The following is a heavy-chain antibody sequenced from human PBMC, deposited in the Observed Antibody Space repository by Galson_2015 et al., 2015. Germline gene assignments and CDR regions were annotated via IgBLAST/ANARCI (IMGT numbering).Heavy chain of an antibody. CDR1: GFTFSSYS. V-gene: IGHV3-48*01. CDR3: ARERGLTGGWYDY. D-gene: IGHD6-19*01. Sequence: SLRLSCAASGFTFSSYSMNWVRQAPGKGLEWVSYISSSSSTIYYADSVKGRFTISRDNAKNSLYLQMNSLRGEDTAVYYCARERGLTGGWYDYWGQGTLVTVSS. J-gene: IGHJ4*02. CDR2: ISSSSSTI.